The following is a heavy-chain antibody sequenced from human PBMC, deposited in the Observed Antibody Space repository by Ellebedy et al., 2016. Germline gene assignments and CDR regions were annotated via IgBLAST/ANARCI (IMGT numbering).Heavy chain of an antibody. CDR3: ARDHYNSSGYYERGYFQH. Sequence: GGSLRLSCAASGFTFSSYGMHWVRQAPGKGLEWVAVISYDGSNKYYADSVKGRFTISRDNSKNTLYLQMNSLRAEDTAVYYCARDHYNSSGYYERGYFQHWGQGTLVTVSS. V-gene: IGHV3-30*03. D-gene: IGHD3-22*01. CDR2: ISYDGSNK. CDR1: GFTFSSYG. J-gene: IGHJ1*01.